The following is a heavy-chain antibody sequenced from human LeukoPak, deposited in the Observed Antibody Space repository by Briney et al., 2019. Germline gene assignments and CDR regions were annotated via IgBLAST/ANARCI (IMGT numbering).Heavy chain of an antibody. CDR3: ARIPPDYRNFSYFDYMDV. D-gene: IGHD4-11*01. J-gene: IGHJ6*03. V-gene: IGHV4-34*01. CDR1: GGSFSGYS. CDR2: INHSGST. Sequence: SGTLSLTCAVYGGSFSGYSWSWIRQPPGKRLEWIGEINHSGSTNYNPFLKSRVTISVDTSKNQFSLKLSSVTAADTAVYYCARIPPDYRNFSYFDYMDVWGKGTTVTVSS.